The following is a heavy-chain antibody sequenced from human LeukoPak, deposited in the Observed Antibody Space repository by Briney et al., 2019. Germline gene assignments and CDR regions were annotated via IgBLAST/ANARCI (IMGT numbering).Heavy chain of an antibody. D-gene: IGHD6-19*01. V-gene: IGHV3-23*01. Sequence: GGSLRLSCAASGFTFSSYAVSWVRQAPGKGLEWVSAISGSGGGTYYADSVRGRFTISRDNSKNTLYLQMNSLSTEDTAIYYCAKTTTGYSSGRYPGWPVDYWGQGTLVTVSS. CDR2: ISGSGGGT. CDR3: AKTTTGYSSGRYPGWPVDY. J-gene: IGHJ4*02. CDR1: GFTFSSYA.